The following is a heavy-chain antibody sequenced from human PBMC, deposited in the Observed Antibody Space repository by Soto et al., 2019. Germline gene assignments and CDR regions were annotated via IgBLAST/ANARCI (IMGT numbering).Heavy chain of an antibody. CDR3: ASFPSGSYSSWWFDP. V-gene: IGHV1-69*13. Sequence: SVKVSCKASGGTFSSYAISWVRQAPGQGLEWMGGIIPIFGTANYAQKFQGRVTITADESTSTAYMELSSLRSEDTAVYYCASFPSGSYSSWWFDPWGQGTLVTVSS. CDR1: GGTFSSYA. J-gene: IGHJ5*02. CDR2: IIPIFGTA. D-gene: IGHD1-26*01.